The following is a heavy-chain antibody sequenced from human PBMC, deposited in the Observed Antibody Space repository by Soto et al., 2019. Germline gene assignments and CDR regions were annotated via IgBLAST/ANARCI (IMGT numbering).Heavy chain of an antibody. CDR1: GFTFSSYA. V-gene: IGHV3-23*01. CDR3: AKDRTTVDYHYGMDV. Sequence: EVQLLESGGGLVQHGGSLRLSCAASGFTFSSYAMTWVRQAPGKGLEWVSGISGGGGSTYYADSVKCRFTISRDNSKNTLFLQMNSLRAEHTAVYYCAKDRTTVDYHYGMDVWGQGTTVTVSS. J-gene: IGHJ6*02. CDR2: ISGGGGST. D-gene: IGHD4-17*01.